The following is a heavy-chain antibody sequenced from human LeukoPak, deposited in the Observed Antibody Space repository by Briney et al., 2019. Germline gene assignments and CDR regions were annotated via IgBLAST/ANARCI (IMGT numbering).Heavy chain of an antibody. J-gene: IGHJ3*02. Sequence: ASVKVSCKAPGDTFSSYGINWVRPAPGQGLEWMGGIIPMFGTTKYAQKLQARVTITADESTSAVYMELSSLRSDDTAVYFCASYGSGIESNAFDIWGQGTMVTVSS. CDR1: GDTFSSYG. CDR3: ASYGSGIESNAFDI. D-gene: IGHD3-10*01. V-gene: IGHV1-69*13. CDR2: IIPMFGTT.